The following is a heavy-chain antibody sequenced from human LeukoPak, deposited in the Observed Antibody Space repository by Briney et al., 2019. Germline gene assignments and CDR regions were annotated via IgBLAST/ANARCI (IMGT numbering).Heavy chain of an antibody. D-gene: IGHD1-26*01. V-gene: IGHV4-59*12. CDR1: GGSISSYY. CDR2: IYYSGST. CDR3: ARDHEWELLGAFDI. J-gene: IGHJ3*02. Sequence: SETLSLTCTVSGGSISSYYWSWIRQPPGKGLEWIGYIYYSGSTNYNPSLKSRVTISVDTSKNQFSLKLSSVTAADTAVYYCARDHEWELLGAFDIWGQGTMVTVSS.